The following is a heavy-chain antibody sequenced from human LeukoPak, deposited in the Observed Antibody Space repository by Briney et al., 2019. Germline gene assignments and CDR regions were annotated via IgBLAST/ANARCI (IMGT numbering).Heavy chain of an antibody. V-gene: IGHV1-69*13. D-gene: IGHD6-13*01. Sequence: GASVKVSCKASGYTFTSYAISWVRQAPGQGLEWMGGIIPIFGTANYAQKFQGRVTITADESTSTAYMELSSLRSEDTAVYYCARRRIAAGEFDYWGQGTLVTVSS. J-gene: IGHJ4*02. CDR1: GYTFTSYA. CDR3: ARRRIAAGEFDY. CDR2: IIPIFGTA.